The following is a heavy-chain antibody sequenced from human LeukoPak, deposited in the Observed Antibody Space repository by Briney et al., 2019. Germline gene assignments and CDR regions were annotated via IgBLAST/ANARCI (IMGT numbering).Heavy chain of an antibody. V-gene: IGHV1-46*01. CDR2: INPSGGST. CDR1: GYTFTSYY. CDR3: ATGGTVDVDTAMVTWFDP. J-gene: IGHJ5*02. D-gene: IGHD5-18*01. Sequence: RASVKVSCKASGYTFTSYYMHWVRQAPGQGLEWMGIINPSGGSTSYAQKFQGRVTMTEDTSTDTAYMELSSLRSEDTAVYYCATGGTVDVDTAMVTWFDPWGQGTLVTVSS.